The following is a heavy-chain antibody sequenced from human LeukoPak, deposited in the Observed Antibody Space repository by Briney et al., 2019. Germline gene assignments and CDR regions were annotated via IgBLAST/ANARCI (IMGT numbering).Heavy chain of an antibody. Sequence: SETVSLICAVFGDPHSGYYGSWIRQPPGKGLEWIGESDHSGGDASYNPSLRSRIMTSIDMSKNQLSLKLTSVTAADTAVYYCARHSAGVLTHFDSWGQGQRFPVSS. D-gene: IGHD2-21*01. J-gene: IGHJ4*02. CDR3: ARHSAGVLTHFDS. V-gene: IGHV4-34*01. CDR2: SDHSGGDA. CDR1: GDPHSGYY.